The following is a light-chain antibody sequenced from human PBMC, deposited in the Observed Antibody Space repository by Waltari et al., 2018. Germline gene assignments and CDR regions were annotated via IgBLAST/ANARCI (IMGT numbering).Light chain of an antibody. CDR2: EME. Sequence: QSVLTQPPSVSAAPGQKVTISCSGRPSTIGGHDVFWYQQLPGTAPKLLIYEMEGRPAGTPDRFPGSKSGTTATLGITGLQTGNEADYYCGTCDSSLGVWVFGGGTRLTVL. J-gene: IGLJ3*02. CDR1: PSTIGGHD. CDR3: GTCDSSLGVWV. V-gene: IGLV1-51*02.